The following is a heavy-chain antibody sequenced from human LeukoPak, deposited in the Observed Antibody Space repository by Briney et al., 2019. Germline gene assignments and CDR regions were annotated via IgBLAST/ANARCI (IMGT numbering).Heavy chain of an antibody. J-gene: IGHJ6*02. CDR1: GYTFASYG. CDR2: ISAHNGDT. V-gene: IGHV1-18*03. D-gene: IGHD2-15*01. Sequence: ASVKASCKASGYTFASYGIGWVRQAAGQGPEWVGWISAHNGDTKYAQKLQGRVTLTTDTPTSTAYMELRSLRSDDMAVYYCAMLGYCSGGSCYYHYGMDVWGQGTTVTVS. CDR3: AMLGYCSGGSCYYHYGMDV.